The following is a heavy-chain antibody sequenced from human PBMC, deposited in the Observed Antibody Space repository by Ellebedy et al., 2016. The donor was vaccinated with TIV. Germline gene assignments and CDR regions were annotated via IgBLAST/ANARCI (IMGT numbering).Heavy chain of an antibody. CDR2: IWYDGSNK. J-gene: IGHJ4*02. Sequence: GESLKISCAASGFTFSSYGMHWVRQAPGKGLEWVAVIWYDGSNKYYADSVKGRFTISRDNSKNTLYLQMNSLRAEDPAVYYCARALEEWFNFDYWGQGTLVTVSS. CDR1: GFTFSSYG. D-gene: IGHD3-3*01. CDR3: ARALEEWFNFDY. V-gene: IGHV3-33*01.